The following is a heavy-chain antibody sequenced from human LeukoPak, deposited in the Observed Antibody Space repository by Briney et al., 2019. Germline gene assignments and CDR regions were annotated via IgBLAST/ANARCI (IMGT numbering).Heavy chain of an antibody. CDR2: IGPTGSDR. J-gene: IGHJ4*02. Sequence: PGGSLRLSCTASGLTFSTSGFNWVRQAPGKGLEWVASIGPTGSDRYHADSIKGRFTISRDNANNFLYLQMNSLRAEDTAVYYCAKDRDSSGLDSWGQGTLVTVSS. V-gene: IGHV3-21*06. CDR1: GLTFSTSG. D-gene: IGHD6-19*01. CDR3: AKDRDSSGLDS.